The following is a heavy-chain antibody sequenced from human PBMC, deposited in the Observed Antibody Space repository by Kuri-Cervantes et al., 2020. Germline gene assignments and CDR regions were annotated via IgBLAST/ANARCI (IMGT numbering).Heavy chain of an antibody. D-gene: IGHD3-22*01. CDR3: ARGFGFSCYW. J-gene: IGHJ4*02. CDR2: ISAYNGDT. Sequence: ASVKVSCKASGYTFTSYGISWVRQAPGQGLEWMGWISAYNGDTNYAQKFQGRVTMTRDTSISTAYMELSRLRSDDTAVYYCARGFGFSCYWWGRGTLVTVSS. CDR1: GYTFTSYG. V-gene: IGHV1-18*01.